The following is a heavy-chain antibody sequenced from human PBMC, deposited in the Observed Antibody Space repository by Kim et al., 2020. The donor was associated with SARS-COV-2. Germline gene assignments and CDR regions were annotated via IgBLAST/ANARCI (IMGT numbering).Heavy chain of an antibody. CDR1: GGSFNGYY. CDR2: ISHSGSS. J-gene: IGHJ4*01. CDR3: ARPLLRGYNSAWYGFDN. Sequence: SETLSLTCAVYGGSFNGYYWNWIRQSPGKGLEWIGEISHSGSSNYNPSLKSRVTMSVDTSKSHFSLRLSSVTAADTAVYYCARPLLRGYNSAWYGFDNWGQGTLVTVSS. D-gene: IGHD6-19*01. V-gene: IGHV4-34*01.